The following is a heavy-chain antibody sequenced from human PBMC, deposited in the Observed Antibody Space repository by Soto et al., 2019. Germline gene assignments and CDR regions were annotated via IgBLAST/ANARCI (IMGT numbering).Heavy chain of an antibody. CDR1: GGSISSYY. Sequence: ETLSLTCTVSGGSISSYYWSWIRQPPGKGLEWIGYIYYSGSTNYNPSLKSRVTISVDTSKNQFSLKLSSVTAADTAVYYCARAGSGYDLGYWGQGTLVTVSS. J-gene: IGHJ4*02. CDR2: IYYSGST. V-gene: IGHV4-59*01. CDR3: ARAGSGYDLGY. D-gene: IGHD5-12*01.